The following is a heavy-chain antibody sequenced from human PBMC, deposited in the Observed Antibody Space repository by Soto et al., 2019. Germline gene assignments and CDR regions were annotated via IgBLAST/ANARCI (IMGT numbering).Heavy chain of an antibody. CDR1: GFTFSSYG. J-gene: IGHJ4*02. CDR2: IWYDGSNK. V-gene: IGHV3-33*01. CDR3: ARDGVSSTDYTWNYGTYFDY. Sequence: PGGSLRLSCAASGFTFSSYGIHWVRQAPGKGLEWVGIIWYDGSNKYYADSVKGRFTISRDSSKNTVYLQMDSLRVEDTAVYYCARDGVSSTDYTWNYGTYFDYWGPGALVTVSS. D-gene: IGHD1-1*01.